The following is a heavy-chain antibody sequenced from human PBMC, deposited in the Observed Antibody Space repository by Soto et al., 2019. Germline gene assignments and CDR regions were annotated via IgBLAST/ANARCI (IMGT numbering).Heavy chain of an antibody. CDR2: ISAYNGNT. V-gene: IGHV1-18*01. Sequence: ASVKVSCKASGYTFTSYGISWVRQAPGQGLEWMGWISAYNGNTNYAQKLQGRVTMTTDTSTSTAYMELRSLRSDDTAVYYCARSGTSLLSHDYGDYRYYFDYWGQGTLVTVSS. D-gene: IGHD4-17*01. CDR1: GYTFTSYG. J-gene: IGHJ4*02. CDR3: ARSGTSLLSHDYGDYRYYFDY.